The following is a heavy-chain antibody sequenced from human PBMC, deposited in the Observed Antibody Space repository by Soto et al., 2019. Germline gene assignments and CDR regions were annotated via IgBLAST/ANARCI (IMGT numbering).Heavy chain of an antibody. CDR3: ARDQRPILYYYYYMDV. Sequence: GSLRLSCAASGFTFSDYYMSWIRQAPGKGLEWVSYISSSGSTIYYADSVKGRFTISRDNAKNSLYLQMNSLRAEDTAVYYCARDQRPILYYYYYMDVWGKGTTVTVSS. CDR1: GFTFSDYY. CDR2: ISSSGSTI. V-gene: IGHV3-11*01. J-gene: IGHJ6*03. D-gene: IGHD1-26*01.